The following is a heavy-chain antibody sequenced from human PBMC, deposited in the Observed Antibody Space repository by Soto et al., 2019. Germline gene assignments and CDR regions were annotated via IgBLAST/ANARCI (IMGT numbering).Heavy chain of an antibody. CDR3: ARGSGYSYGPIDY. V-gene: IGHV4-31*03. CDR1: GGSISGGGFY. CDR2: IYYSGTT. D-gene: IGHD5-18*01. J-gene: IGHJ4*02. Sequence: LSLTCTVSGGSISGGGFYWTWIRHYPGEGLEWIGCIYYSGTTHYNPSLKSRITISLDPSNNRFSLQVRSVTAADTAVYYCARGSGYSYGPIDYWGQGTLVTVSS.